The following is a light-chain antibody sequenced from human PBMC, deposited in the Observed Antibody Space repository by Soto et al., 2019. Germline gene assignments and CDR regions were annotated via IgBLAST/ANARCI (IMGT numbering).Light chain of an antibody. J-gene: IGLJ1*01. CDR3: SSYTSSSTPYV. V-gene: IGLV2-14*01. Sequence: QSALTQPASVSGSPGQSFTIACTGTRSDVGGYNYVSWYQQHPGKAPKLMIYEVSNRPSGVSNRFSGSKSGNTASLTISGLQAEDEADYYCSSYTSSSTPYVFGTRTKLTVL. CDR1: RSDVGGYNY. CDR2: EVS.